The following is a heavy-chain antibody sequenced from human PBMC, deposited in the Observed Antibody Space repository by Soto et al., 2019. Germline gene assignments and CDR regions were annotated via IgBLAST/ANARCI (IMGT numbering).Heavy chain of an antibody. D-gene: IGHD3-10*01. CDR3: ASMVRGVMAV. J-gene: IGHJ4*02. V-gene: IGHV4-39*07. Sequence: SETLSLTCTVSGGSISSSSYYWGWIRQPPGKGLEWIGCIYYSGSTNYNPSLKSRVTISVDTSKNQFSLKLSSVTSADTAVYYCASMVRGVMAVWGQGTLVTVSS. CDR2: IYYSGST. CDR1: GGSISSSSYY.